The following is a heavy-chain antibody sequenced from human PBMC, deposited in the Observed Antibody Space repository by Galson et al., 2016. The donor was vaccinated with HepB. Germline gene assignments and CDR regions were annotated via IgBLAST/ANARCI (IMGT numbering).Heavy chain of an antibody. CDR2: IDNSGGAI. J-gene: IGHJ4*02. Sequence: SLRLSCAPSGFIFTTYAMSWVRQAPGKGLEWISYIDNSGGAIYYTDSVRGRFTISRDNAKNSLYLQVNSLRDEDTAVYYCATGLTTFEHWGQGTLVTVSS. V-gene: IGHV3-48*02. D-gene: IGHD4-11*01. CDR3: ATGLTTFEH. CDR1: GFIFTTYA.